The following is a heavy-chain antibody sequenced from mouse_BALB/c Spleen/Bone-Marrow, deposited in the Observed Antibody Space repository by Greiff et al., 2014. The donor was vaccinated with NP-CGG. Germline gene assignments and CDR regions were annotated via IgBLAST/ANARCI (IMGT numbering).Heavy chain of an antibody. CDR3: ARYGSSPYAMDY. Sequence: EVQLQQSGGGLVKPGGPLKLSCAASGFTFSDYYMYWVRQTPEKRLEWVATISDGGSYTYYPDSVKGRFTISRDNAKNNLYLQMSSLKSEDTAMYYCARYGSSPYAMDYWGQGTSVTVSS. CDR1: GFTFSDYY. CDR2: ISDGGSYT. V-gene: IGHV5-4*02. J-gene: IGHJ4*01. D-gene: IGHD1-1*01.